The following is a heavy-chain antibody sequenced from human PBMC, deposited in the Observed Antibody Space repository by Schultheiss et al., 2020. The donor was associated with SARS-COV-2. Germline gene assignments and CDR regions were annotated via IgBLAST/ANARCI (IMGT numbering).Heavy chain of an antibody. CDR3: TTDGYYRSGTYYPGFDS. CDR1: GFTFTNAW. V-gene: IGHV3-15*01. D-gene: IGHD3-10*01. J-gene: IGHJ4*02. Sequence: GGSLRLSCAASGFTFTNAWMSWVRQSPGKGLEWVGRIKSKADGGTTDYAAPVKGRFTISRDDSKNTLFLQMNSLKTEDTALYYCTTDGYYRSGTYYPGFDSWGQGTLVTVSS. CDR2: IKSKADGGTT.